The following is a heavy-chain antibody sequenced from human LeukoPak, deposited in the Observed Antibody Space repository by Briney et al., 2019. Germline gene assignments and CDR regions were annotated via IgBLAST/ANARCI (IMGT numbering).Heavy chain of an antibody. J-gene: IGHJ5*02. V-gene: IGHV4-39*07. CDR2: IYYSGST. D-gene: IGHD2-2*01. CDR1: GGSISSSSYY. Sequence: PSETLSLTCTVSGGSISSSSYYWGWIRQPPGKGLEWIGSIYYSGSTYYNPSLKSRVTISVDTSKNQFSLKLSSVTAADTAVYYCARARGPAAINWFDPWGQGTLVTVSS. CDR3: ARARGPAAINWFDP.